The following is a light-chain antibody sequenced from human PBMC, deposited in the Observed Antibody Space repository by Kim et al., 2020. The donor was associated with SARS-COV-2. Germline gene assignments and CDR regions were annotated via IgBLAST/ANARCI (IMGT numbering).Light chain of an antibody. CDR2: AAS. CDR3: QQYYRNLYT. Sequence: DIQMTQSPSSLSASVGDRVTITCRASQSISTYLNWYQQRPGKAPKLLIFAASSLQSGVPSRFSGFGSGTDFTLTISSLQPEDVATYYCQQYYRNLYTFGQGTKLEI. V-gene: IGKV1-39*01. CDR1: QSISTY. J-gene: IGKJ2*01.